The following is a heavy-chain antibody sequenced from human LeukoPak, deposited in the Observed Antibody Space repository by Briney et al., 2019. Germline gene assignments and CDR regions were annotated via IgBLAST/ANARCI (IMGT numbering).Heavy chain of an antibody. D-gene: IGHD3-16*01. CDR1: GYSISSGYY. J-gene: IGHJ5*02. Sequence: PSETLSLTCAVSGYSISSGYYWGWIRQPPGKGLEWIGSIYHSGSTYCNPSLKSRVTISVDTSKNQFSLKLSSVTAADTAVYYCAAGGPGDWFDPWGQGTLVTVSS. CDR3: AAGGPGDWFDP. CDR2: IYHSGST. V-gene: IGHV4-38-2*01.